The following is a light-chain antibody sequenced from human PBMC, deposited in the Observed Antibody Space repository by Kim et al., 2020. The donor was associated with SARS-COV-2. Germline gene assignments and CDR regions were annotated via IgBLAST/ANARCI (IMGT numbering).Light chain of an antibody. CDR3: SSYAGTKNFV. CDR2: EVS. CDR1: SSDVGGYNY. J-gene: IGLJ1*01. Sequence: GPPVTISCTGTSSDVGGYNYVSWYQQHPGKAPKLMIYEVSKRPSGVPDRFSGSKSGHTASLAVSGLQAEDEADYYCSSYAGTKNFVFGTGTKVTVL. V-gene: IGLV2-8*01.